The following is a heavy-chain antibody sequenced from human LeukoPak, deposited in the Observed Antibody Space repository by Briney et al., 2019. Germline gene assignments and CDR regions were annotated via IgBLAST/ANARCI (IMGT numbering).Heavy chain of an antibody. CDR1: GFTFNIYT. CDR2: TSSNSIYI. J-gene: IGHJ6*02. CDR3: ARASGIEVAVNYGMDV. V-gene: IGHV3-21*01. D-gene: IGHD6-19*01. Sequence: AGGSLRLSCAASGFTFNIYTINWVRQAPGKGLEWVSSTSSNSIYIYYADAVKGRFTVSRDNAKNSLYLQMNTLRADDTGVYYCARASGIEVAVNYGMDVWGQGTTVTVSS.